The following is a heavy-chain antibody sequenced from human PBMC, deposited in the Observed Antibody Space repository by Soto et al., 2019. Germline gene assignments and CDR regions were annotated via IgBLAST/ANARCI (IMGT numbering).Heavy chain of an antibody. CDR3: AKGYSGYDSSFDY. Sequence: SLRLSCAASGFTFSSYGMHWVRQAPGKGLEWVAVISYDGSNKYYADSVKGRFTISRDNSKNTLYLQMNSLRAEDTAVYYCAKGYSGYDSSFDYWGQGTLVTVSS. D-gene: IGHD5-12*01. J-gene: IGHJ4*02. CDR1: GFTFSSYG. V-gene: IGHV3-30*18. CDR2: ISYDGSNK.